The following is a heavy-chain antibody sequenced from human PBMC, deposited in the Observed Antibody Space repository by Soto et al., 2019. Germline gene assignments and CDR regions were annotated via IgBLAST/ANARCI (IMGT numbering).Heavy chain of an antibody. CDR3: ARGHELPRTIFDGCIRRGGKYNWFDP. D-gene: IGHD3-3*01. CDR2: MNPNSGNT. V-gene: IGHV1-8*01. CDR1: GYTFTSYD. Sequence: QVQLVQSGAEVKKPGASVQVSCKASGYTFTSYDINWVRQATGQGLEWMGWMNPNSGNTGYAQKFQGRVNKSRNTSISTAYMELSSLRSEETGVYYCARGHELPRTIFDGCIRRGGKYNWFDPWGQGTLVTVSS. J-gene: IGHJ5*02.